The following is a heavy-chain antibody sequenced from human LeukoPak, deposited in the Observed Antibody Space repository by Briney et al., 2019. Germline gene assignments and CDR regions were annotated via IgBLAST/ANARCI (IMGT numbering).Heavy chain of an antibody. CDR3: AELGITMIGGV. Sequence: GGSLRLSCAASGFTFSSYGMNWVRQAPGKGLEWVSYISSSGSTIYYADSVKGRFTISRDNAKNSLYLQMNSLRAEDTAVYYCAELGITMIGGVWGKGTTVAISS. V-gene: IGHV3-48*03. D-gene: IGHD3-10*02. J-gene: IGHJ6*04. CDR2: ISSSGSTI. CDR1: GFTFSSYG.